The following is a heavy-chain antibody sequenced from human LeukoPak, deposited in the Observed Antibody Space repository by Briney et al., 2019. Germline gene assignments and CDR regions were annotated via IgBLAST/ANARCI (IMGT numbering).Heavy chain of an antibody. CDR3: ARQARAAAVTRRYFDY. J-gene: IGHJ4*02. CDR2: IYYSGST. CDR1: GYSISSGYY. Sequence: SETLSLTCTVSGYSISSGYYWSWIRQPPGKGLEWIGYIYYSGSTNYNPSLKSRVTISVDTSKNQFSLKLSSVTAADTAVYYCARQARAAAVTRRYFDYWGQGTLVTVSS. D-gene: IGHD6-13*01. V-gene: IGHV4-61*01.